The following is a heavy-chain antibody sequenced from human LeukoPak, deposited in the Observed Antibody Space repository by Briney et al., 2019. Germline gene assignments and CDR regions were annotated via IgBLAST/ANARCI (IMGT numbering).Heavy chain of an antibody. J-gene: IGHJ4*02. D-gene: IGHD2-2*01. V-gene: IGHV3-30*18. Sequence: SHRLVCAASGFTVSSDALRWVRIAPSKGLEWVAVIAYDGGNKYYADSVKGRFTVSRDSSKNTLYLQMNSLRAEDTAVYYCAKLPYCSSTSCYVGDYWGQGTLVTVSS. CDR3: AKLPYCSSTSCYVGDY. CDR1: GFTVSSDA. CDR2: IAYDGGNK.